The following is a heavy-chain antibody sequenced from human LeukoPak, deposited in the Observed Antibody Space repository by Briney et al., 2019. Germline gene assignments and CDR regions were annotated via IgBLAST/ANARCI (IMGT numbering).Heavy chain of an antibody. J-gene: IGHJ4*02. Sequence: PGGSLSLSCAASGFTFSSYAMSWVRQAPGKGLEWVSAISGSGGSTYYADSVKGRFTISRDNSKNTLYLQMNSLRAEDTAVYYCAKRYYYGSGSSSHFDYWGQGTLGTVSS. V-gene: IGHV3-23*01. CDR1: GFTFSSYA. CDR3: AKRYYYGSGSSSHFDY. D-gene: IGHD3-10*01. CDR2: ISGSGGST.